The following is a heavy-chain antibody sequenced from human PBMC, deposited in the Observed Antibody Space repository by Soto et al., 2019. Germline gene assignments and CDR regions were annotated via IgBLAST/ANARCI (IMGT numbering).Heavy chain of an antibody. CDR1: GYTFTGYY. CDR2: INPNSGGT. D-gene: IGHD2-21*02. Sequence: GASVKVSCKASGYTFTGYYMHWVRQAPGQGLEWMGWINPNSGGTNYAQKFQGRVTMTRDTSISTAYMELSRLRSDDTAVYYCAGYLAYCGGDCYPFQHWGQGTLVTVSS. CDR3: AGYLAYCGGDCYPFQH. J-gene: IGHJ1*01. V-gene: IGHV1-2*02.